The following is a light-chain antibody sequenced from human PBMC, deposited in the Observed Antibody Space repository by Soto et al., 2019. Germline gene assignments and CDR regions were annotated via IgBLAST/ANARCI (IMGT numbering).Light chain of an antibody. CDR2: DVS. Sequence: QSVLTQPASVSGSPGQSITISCTGTSIDVGGYNYVSWYQQHPGKAPKLMIYDVSNRPSGVSNRFSGSKSGNTASLTISGLQAEDEADYYCSSDTSSSKVFVTGSMVTVL. CDR1: SIDVGGYNY. CDR3: SSDTSSSKV. V-gene: IGLV2-14*01. J-gene: IGLJ1*01.